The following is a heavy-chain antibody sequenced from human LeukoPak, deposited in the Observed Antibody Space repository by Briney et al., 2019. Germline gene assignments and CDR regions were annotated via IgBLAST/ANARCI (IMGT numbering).Heavy chain of an antibody. V-gene: IGHV5-51*01. D-gene: IGHD3-9*01. J-gene: IGHJ4*02. CDR1: GYSFTSYW. CDR3: ARHRDLRYFDWLTYYFDY. Sequence: GESLKISCKGSGYSFTSYWIGWVRQMHGKGLEWMGIIYPGDSDTTYSPSFQGQVTISADKSISTAYLQWSSLKASDTAMYYCARHRDLRYFDWLTYYFDYWGQGTLVTVSS. CDR2: IYPGDSDT.